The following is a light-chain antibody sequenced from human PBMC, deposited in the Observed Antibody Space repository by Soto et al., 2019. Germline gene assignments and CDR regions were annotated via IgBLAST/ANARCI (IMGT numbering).Light chain of an antibody. V-gene: IGLV8-61*01. CDR3: VLYMGSGIWV. CDR1: SGSVSASYY. Sequence: QAVVTQEPSFSESPGGTVTLTCGLRSGSVSASYYPSWYQQTPGQAPRTLIYSTNTRSSGVPDRFSGSIVGNKAALTITGAQADDESDYYCVLYMGSGIWVFGGGTKVTVL. J-gene: IGLJ3*02. CDR2: STN.